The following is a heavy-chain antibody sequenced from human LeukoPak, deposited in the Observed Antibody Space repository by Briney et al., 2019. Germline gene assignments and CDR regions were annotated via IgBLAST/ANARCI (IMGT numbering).Heavy chain of an antibody. CDR1: GFTFSAYW. CDR2: INSDGSST. CDR3: ARDGLGFGELFYGMDV. D-gene: IGHD3-10*01. J-gene: IGHJ6*02. V-gene: IGHV3-74*01. Sequence: GGSLRLSCAASGFTFSAYWMHWVRQAPGKGLVWVSRINSDGSSTSYADSVKGRFTISRDNAKNTLYLQMNSLRAEDTAVYYCARDGLGFGELFYGMDVWGQGTTVTVSS.